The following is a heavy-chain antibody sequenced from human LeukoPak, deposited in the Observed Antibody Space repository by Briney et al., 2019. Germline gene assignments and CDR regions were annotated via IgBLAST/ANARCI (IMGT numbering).Heavy chain of an antibody. CDR1: GFTFSSYD. V-gene: IGHV3-48*01. CDR2: ISISSSTI. Sequence: GGSLRLSCAASGFTFSSYDMNWIRRAPGKGLEWVSYISISSSTIYYADSVKGRFTISRDNAKNSLYLQMNSLRAEDTAIYYCARGPPLFDPWGQGTLVTVSS. CDR3: ARGPPLFDP. J-gene: IGHJ5*02.